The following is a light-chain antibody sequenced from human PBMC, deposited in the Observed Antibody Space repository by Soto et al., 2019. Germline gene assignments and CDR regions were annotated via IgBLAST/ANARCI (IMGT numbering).Light chain of an antibody. V-gene: IGKV1-5*01. Sequence: DIQMTQSPSTLSASVGDRVTITCRASQSISSWLAWYQQKPGKAPKLIIYDASSLESGVPSRFSGSGSGTEFTLTISSLQPDDVATYYCQQYNSYSWTLGQGTKVDIK. J-gene: IGKJ1*01. CDR2: DAS. CDR1: QSISSW. CDR3: QQYNSYSWT.